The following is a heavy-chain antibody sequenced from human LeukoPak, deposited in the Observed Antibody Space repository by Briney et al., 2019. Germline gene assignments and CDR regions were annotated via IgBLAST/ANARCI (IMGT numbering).Heavy chain of an antibody. Sequence: GGSLRLSCAASGFTFSSYAMSWVRQAPGKGLEWVSAISGSGGSTYYADSVKGRFTISRDNSKNTLYLQMNSLRAEDTAVYYRAKAQKEPYYDFWSGYYRSGYYYYMDVWGKGTTVTVSS. CDR2: ISGSGGST. D-gene: IGHD3-3*01. CDR1: GFTFSSYA. J-gene: IGHJ6*03. V-gene: IGHV3-23*01. CDR3: AKAQKEPYYDFWSGYYRSGYYYYMDV.